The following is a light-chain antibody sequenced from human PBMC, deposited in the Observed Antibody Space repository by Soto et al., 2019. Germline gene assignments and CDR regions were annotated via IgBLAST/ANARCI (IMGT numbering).Light chain of an antibody. CDR2: GAS. V-gene: IGKV3-20*01. J-gene: IGKJ5*01. Sequence: EIVLTQSPGTLSLSPGERATLSCRASQSVSNNYLAWYQQKPGQAPRLLIYGASNRATGIPDRFSGSGSGTDFSLTISRLEPEDFAVYYCQQYGDSPSITFGQGTRLEIK. CDR1: QSVSNNY. CDR3: QQYGDSPSIT.